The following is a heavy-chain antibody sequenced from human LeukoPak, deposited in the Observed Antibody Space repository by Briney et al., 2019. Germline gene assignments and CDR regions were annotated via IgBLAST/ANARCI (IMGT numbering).Heavy chain of an antibody. Sequence: SETLSLTCDVYGGTLTDYYWSWIRQAPGRGLEWIGEVHHSGTANYNPSLLSRVSMSVDTSKNQLSLELTSVTAADTAVYYCARPGIPAAGHWFHPWGPGILVTVSS. CDR3: ARPGIPAAGHWFHP. J-gene: IGHJ5*02. D-gene: IGHD6-13*01. CDR2: VHHSGTA. V-gene: IGHV4-34*01. CDR1: GGTLTDYY.